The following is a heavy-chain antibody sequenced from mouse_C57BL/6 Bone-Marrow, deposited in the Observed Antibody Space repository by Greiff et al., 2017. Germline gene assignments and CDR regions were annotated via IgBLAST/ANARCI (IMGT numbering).Heavy chain of an antibody. V-gene: IGHV1-80*01. CDR3: ARGRAIYYGYDGPYYYAMDY. CDR1: GYAFSSYW. Sequence: QVHVKQSGAELVKPGASVKISCKASGYAFSSYWMTWVKQRPGKGLEWIGQIYPGDGDTNYNGKFKGKATLTADKSSSTAYMQLSSLTSEDSAVYFCARGRAIYYGYDGPYYYAMDYWGQGASVTVSS. CDR2: IYPGDGDT. J-gene: IGHJ4*01. D-gene: IGHD2-2*01.